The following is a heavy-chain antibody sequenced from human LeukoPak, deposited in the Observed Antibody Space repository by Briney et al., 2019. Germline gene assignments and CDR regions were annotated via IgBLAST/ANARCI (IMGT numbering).Heavy chain of an antibody. CDR3: ARLALLDAQGSGSYYYYYYYYMDV. J-gene: IGHJ6*03. D-gene: IGHD3-10*01. CDR1: GGSFSGYY. V-gene: IGHV4-34*01. CDR2: INHSGST. Sequence: SETLSLTCAVYGGSFSGYYWSWIRQPPGKGLEWIGEINHSGSTNYNPSLKSRVTISVDTSKNQFSLKLSSVTAADTAVYYCARLALLDAQGSGSYYYYYYYYMDVWGKGTTVTISS.